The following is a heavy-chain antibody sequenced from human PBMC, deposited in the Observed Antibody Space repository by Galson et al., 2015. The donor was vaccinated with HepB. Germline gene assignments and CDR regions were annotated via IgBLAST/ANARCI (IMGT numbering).Heavy chain of an antibody. CDR1: GYSFTDHY. CDR2: VHPNSGVT. D-gene: IGHD2/OR15-2a*01. V-gene: IGHV1-2*02. CDR3: AILDFPPPFDP. J-gene: IGHJ5*02. Sequence: SVKVSCKASGYSFTDHYIHWVRQAPGQGLEWMGWVHPNSGVTNSAQKFDGRVTMTRDTSISTAYMELSRLRSDDRAVYYCAILDFPPPFDPCGQGTLVTVSS.